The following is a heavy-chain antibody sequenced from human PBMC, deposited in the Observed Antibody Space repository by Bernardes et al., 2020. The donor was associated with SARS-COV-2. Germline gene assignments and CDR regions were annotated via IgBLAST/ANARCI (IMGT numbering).Heavy chain of an antibody. CDR1: GFTFSSYG. J-gene: IGHJ6*02. D-gene: IGHD1-26*01. Sequence: GSLRLSCAASGFTFSSYGMHWVRQAPGKGLEWVAVISYDGSNKYYADSVKGRFTISRDNSKNTLYLQMNSLRAEDTAVYYCARSLIVGDPNYYYYYYGMDVWGQGTTVTVSS. CDR2: ISYDGSNK. CDR3: ARSLIVGDPNYYYYYYGMDV. V-gene: IGHV3-30*03.